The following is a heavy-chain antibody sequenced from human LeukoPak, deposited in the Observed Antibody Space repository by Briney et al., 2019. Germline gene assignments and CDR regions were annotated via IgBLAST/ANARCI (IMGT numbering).Heavy chain of an antibody. J-gene: IGHJ4*02. CDR1: GFTFSSYE. D-gene: IGHD5-18*01. V-gene: IGHV3-48*03. Sequence: GRSLTLSCVASGFTFSSYEMTWARHAPGKGLEWLSYIIIVGRTIYYADSVKGRFTISRDNANKSLYLQMNSLRAEGTGVYYCGRDLSGVTGYTYGRGIDYWGQGTLVTVSS. CDR3: GRDLSGVTGYTYGRGIDY. CDR2: IIIVGRTI.